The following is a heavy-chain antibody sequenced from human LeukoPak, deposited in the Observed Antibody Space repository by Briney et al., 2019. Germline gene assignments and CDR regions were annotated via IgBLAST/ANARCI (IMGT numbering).Heavy chain of an antibody. D-gene: IGHD6-19*01. CDR3: ARAAVAGTPTYYFDY. J-gene: IGHJ4*02. CDR2: INPSGTTT. V-gene: IGHV1-46*01. Sequence: ASVKVSCKASGYTFTTHYMHWVRQAPGQGLEWMGLINPSGTTTNYAQKFRGRVTMTRDLSTSTDYMELSSLRSDDTAVYYCARAAVAGTPTYYFDYWGQGTLVTVSS. CDR1: GYTFTTHY.